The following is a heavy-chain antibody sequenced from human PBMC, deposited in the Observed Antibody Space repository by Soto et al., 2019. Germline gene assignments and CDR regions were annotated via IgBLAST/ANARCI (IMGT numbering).Heavy chain of an antibody. V-gene: IGHV3-74*01. CDR2: INSDASHT. CDR3: SRSLNS. CDR1: GFTFSTYW. Sequence: GGSLRLSCAASGFTFSTYWMHWIRQVPGKGLEWVSRINSDASHTYYADSVKGRFTISRDNAKNSLYLQMSSLTAEDSALYYCSRSLNSWGQGTLVTVSS. J-gene: IGHJ4*02.